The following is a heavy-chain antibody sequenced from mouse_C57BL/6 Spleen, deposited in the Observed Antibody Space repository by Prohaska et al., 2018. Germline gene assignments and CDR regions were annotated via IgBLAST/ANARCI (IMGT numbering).Heavy chain of an antibody. V-gene: IGHV5-9*01. Sequence: KPGGSLKLSCAAAGFTFRSYTMSRLRQTPEKRLEWVATISGGGGNTYYPDSVKGRFTISRDNAKNTLYLEMSSLSSEETALYYCARLHYYGSSVNCYVDVCGTGTTVTVSS. CDR1: GFTFRSYT. J-gene: IGHJ1*03. CDR3: ARLHYYGSSVNCYVDV. CDR2: ISGGGGNT. D-gene: IGHD1-1*01.